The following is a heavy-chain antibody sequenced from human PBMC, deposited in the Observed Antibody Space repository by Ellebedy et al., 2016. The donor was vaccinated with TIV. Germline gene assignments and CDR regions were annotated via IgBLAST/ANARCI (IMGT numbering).Heavy chain of an antibody. CDR1: GFTLSRYW. CDR2: IRSDGSRT. Sequence: PGGSLRLSCAASGFTLSRYWMHWVRQAPGKGLVWVARIRSDGSRTDYADAVKGRCTISGDDAKNTLYLQMNSLRSEDSAIYYCEREGTYGGNSGFDFWGQGTLVAVSS. V-gene: IGHV3-74*01. CDR3: EREGTYGGNSGFDF. D-gene: IGHD4-23*01. J-gene: IGHJ4*02.